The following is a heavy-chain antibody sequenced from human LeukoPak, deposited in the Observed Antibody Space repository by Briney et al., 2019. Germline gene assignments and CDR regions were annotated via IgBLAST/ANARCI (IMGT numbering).Heavy chain of an antibody. CDR2: IFHSGST. J-gene: IGHJ5*01. Sequence: PSETLSLTCTVSGYSINSGYYWGWIRQPPGKGLEWIGNIFHSGSTSYNPSLKSRVTISVDTSKNQFSLKLNSVTAADTAVYYCARGRKRVFGVITTRVWFDSWGQGTLVTVSS. D-gene: IGHD3-10*01. CDR3: ARGRKRVFGVITTRVWFDS. V-gene: IGHV4-38-2*02. CDR1: GYSINSGYY.